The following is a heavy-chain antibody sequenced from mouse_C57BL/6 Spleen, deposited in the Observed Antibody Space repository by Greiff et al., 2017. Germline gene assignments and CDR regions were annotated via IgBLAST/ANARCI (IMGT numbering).Heavy chain of an antibody. CDR2: INPSTGGT. Sequence: EVQLQESGPELVKPGASVKISCKASGYSFTGYYMNWVKQSPEKSLEWIGEINPSTGGTTYNQKFKAKATLTVDKSSSTAYMQLKSLTSEDSAVYYCARGVYYGYFDVWGTGTTVTVSS. J-gene: IGHJ1*03. V-gene: IGHV1-42*01. CDR3: ARGVYYGYFDV. CDR1: GYSFTGYY.